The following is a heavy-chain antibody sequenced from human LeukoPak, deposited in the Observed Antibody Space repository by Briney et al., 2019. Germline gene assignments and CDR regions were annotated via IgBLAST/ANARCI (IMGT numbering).Heavy chain of an antibody. CDR3: ARRYCSTTNCYAFES. CDR2: ISGSGGST. CDR1: GFTFSSYA. Sequence: GGSLRLSCAASGFTFSSYAMSWVRQAPGKGLEWVSAISGSGGSTYYADSVKGRFTISRDNSKNTLYLQMNSLRAEDTAVYYCARRYCSTTNCYAFESWGQGTLVTVSS. V-gene: IGHV3-23*01. J-gene: IGHJ4*02. D-gene: IGHD2-2*01.